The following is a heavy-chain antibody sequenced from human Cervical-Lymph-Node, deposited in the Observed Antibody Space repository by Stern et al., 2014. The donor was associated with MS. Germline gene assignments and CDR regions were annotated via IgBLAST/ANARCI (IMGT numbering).Heavy chain of an antibody. J-gene: IGHJ1*01. CDR1: GFTFSSSG. CDR2: IWYDGSNR. Sequence: VQLVESGGGVVQPGRSLRLSCAASGFTFSSSGMHWVRQAPGKGLEWLAIIWYDGSNRYYADSVQGRFAISRDNSKNTLYLQMNSLRAEDTAVYYCAREGGNTAEYFQHWGQGTLVTVSS. D-gene: IGHD4-23*01. V-gene: IGHV3-33*01. CDR3: AREGGNTAEYFQH.